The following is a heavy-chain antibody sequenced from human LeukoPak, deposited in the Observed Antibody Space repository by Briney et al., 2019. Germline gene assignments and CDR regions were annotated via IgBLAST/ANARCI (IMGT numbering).Heavy chain of an antibody. CDR3: ARDPYDSSGYRTYYFDY. Sequence: GGSLRLSCAASGFTFSSYEMNWVRQAPGKGLEWVSYISSSGSTIYYADSVKGRFTISRDNSKNTLYLQMNSLRAEDTAVYYCARDPYDSSGYRTYYFDYWGQGTLVTVSS. CDR2: ISSSGSTI. J-gene: IGHJ4*02. CDR1: GFTFSSYE. V-gene: IGHV3-48*03. D-gene: IGHD3-22*01.